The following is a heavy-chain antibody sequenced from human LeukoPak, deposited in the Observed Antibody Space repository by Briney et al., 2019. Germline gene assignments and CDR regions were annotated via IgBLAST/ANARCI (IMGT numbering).Heavy chain of an antibody. V-gene: IGHV4-59*01. CDR3: ARRRLYGDYYYFDY. J-gene: IGHJ4*02. CDR1: GGSISSYY. CDR2: IYYSGST. Sequence: PSETLSLTCTVSGGSISSYYWSWIRQPPGKGLEWIGYIYYSGSTNYNPSLKSRVTISVDTSKNQFSLKLSSATAADTAVYYCARRRLYGDYYYFDYWGQGTLVTVSS. D-gene: IGHD4-17*01.